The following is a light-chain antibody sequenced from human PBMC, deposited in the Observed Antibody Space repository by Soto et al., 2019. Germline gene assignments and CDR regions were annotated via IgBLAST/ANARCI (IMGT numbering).Light chain of an antibody. Sequence: VMTQSPTTLSVSPGERATLSCRASQSVENRLAWYQQKPGQGPRLLIYAASTRATDIPVRFSGSGSGTEITLTIDSLQSEDFAIYYCQQYKDWPPITFGQGTKVEF. CDR3: QQYKDWPPIT. CDR1: QSVENR. J-gene: IGKJ1*01. CDR2: AAS. V-gene: IGKV3-15*01.